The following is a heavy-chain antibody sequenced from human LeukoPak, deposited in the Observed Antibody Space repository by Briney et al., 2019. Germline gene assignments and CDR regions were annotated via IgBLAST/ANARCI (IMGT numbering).Heavy chain of an antibody. V-gene: IGHV3-21*01. CDR1: GFTFSSYS. CDR2: ISSSSSYI. Sequence: NPGGSLRLSYAASGFTFSSYSMNWVRQAPGKGLEWVSSISSSSSYIYYADSVKGRFTISRDNAKNSLYLQMNSLRAEDTAVYYCARDKRRGTANRLGYWGQGTLVTVSS. CDR3: ARDKRRGTANRLGY. D-gene: IGHD5-18*01. J-gene: IGHJ4*02.